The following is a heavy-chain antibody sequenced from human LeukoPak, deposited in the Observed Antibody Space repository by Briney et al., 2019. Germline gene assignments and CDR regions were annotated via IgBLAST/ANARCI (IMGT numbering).Heavy chain of an antibody. CDR2: ISAYNDST. CDR1: GYTFTSYG. Sequence: ASVKVSCKASGYTFTSYGISWVRQAPGQGLEWMGWISAYNDSTNYAQKLQGRVTMTTDTSTSTAYMELRSLRSDDTAVYYCARDSHNYDYVWGSYRFAYYFDYWGQGTLVTVSS. CDR3: ARDSHNYDYVWGSYRFAYYFDY. V-gene: IGHV1-18*01. D-gene: IGHD3-16*02. J-gene: IGHJ4*02.